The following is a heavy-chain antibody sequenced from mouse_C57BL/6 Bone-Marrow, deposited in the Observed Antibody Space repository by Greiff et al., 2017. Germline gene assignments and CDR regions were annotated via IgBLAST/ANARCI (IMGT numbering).Heavy chain of an antibody. Sequence: VQLQQSGAELARPGASVKLSCKASGYTFTSYGISWVKQRTGQGLEWIGEIYPRSGNTYYNEKFKGKATLTADKSSSTAYMELRRLTSEDSAVYFCARSPLYYYGSSSWFAYWGQGTLVTVSA. J-gene: IGHJ3*01. CDR2: IYPRSGNT. CDR3: ARSPLYYYGSSSWFAY. V-gene: IGHV1-81*01. CDR1: GYTFTSYG. D-gene: IGHD1-1*01.